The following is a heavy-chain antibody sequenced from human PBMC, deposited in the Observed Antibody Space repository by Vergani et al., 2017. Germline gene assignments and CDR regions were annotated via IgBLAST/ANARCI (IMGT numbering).Heavy chain of an antibody. J-gene: IGHJ4*02. V-gene: IGHV3-21*01. CDR3: ASSILSSTSCFD. D-gene: IGHD2-2*01. CDR1: GFTFSSYS. CDR2: ISSSSSYI. Sequence: EVQLVESGGGLVKPGGSLRLSCAASGFTFSSYSMNWVRQAPGKGLEWVSSISSSSSYIYYADSVKGRLTISRDNAKNSLYLQMNSLRAEDTAVYYCASSILSSTSCFDWGQGTLVTVSS.